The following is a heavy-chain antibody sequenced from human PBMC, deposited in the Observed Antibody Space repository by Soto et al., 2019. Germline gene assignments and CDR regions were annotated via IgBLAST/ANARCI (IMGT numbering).Heavy chain of an antibody. Sequence: ASVKVSCKASGYTFTGYYMHWVRQAPGQGLEWMGWINPNSGGTNYAQKFQGWVTMTRDTSISTAYMELSRLRSDDTAVYYCARDNYDYIWGSYRSGSAFDIWGQGTMVTVSS. V-gene: IGHV1-2*04. CDR1: GYTFTGYY. CDR2: INPNSGGT. J-gene: IGHJ3*02. D-gene: IGHD3-16*02. CDR3: ARDNYDYIWGSYRSGSAFDI.